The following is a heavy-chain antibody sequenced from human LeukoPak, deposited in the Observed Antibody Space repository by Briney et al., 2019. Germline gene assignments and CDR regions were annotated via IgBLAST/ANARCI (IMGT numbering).Heavy chain of an antibody. CDR2: IIPIFSTA. J-gene: IGHJ5*02. D-gene: IGHD6-13*01. CDR3: ARAGIAASQRWFDP. V-gene: IGHV1-69*05. CDR1: GGTFSSNG. Sequence: GASVMVSCKASGGTFSSNGISWVRQAPGQGLEWMGGIIPIFSTAKYAQKFQGRVTISTDESTSAVYMELGSLTSEDTAVYYCARAGIAASQRWFDPWGQGTLVTVSS.